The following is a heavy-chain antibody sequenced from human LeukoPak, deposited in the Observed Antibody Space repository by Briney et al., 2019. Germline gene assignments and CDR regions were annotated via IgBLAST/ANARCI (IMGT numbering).Heavy chain of an antibody. CDR2: INHSGST. CDR3: ARQSGSYYRRSGANFDY. J-gene: IGHJ4*02. Sequence: SETLSLTCAVYGGSFSGYYWSWIRQPPGKGLEWIGEINHSGSTNYNPSLKSRVTISVDTSKNQFSLKLSSVTAADTAVYFCARQSGSYYRRSGANFDYWGQGTLVTVSS. CDR1: GGSFSGYY. D-gene: IGHD3-10*01. V-gene: IGHV4-34*01.